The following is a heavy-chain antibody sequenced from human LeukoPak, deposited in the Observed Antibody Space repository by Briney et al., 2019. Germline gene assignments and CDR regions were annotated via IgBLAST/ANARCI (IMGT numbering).Heavy chain of an antibody. D-gene: IGHD2-21*02. V-gene: IGHV1-2*02. J-gene: IGHJ4*02. CDR3: ARQLAYCGGDCYVAELDY. CDR2: INPNSGGT. CDR1: GYTFTGYY. Sequence: ASVKVSCKASGYTFTGYYMHWVRQAPGQGLEWMGWINPNSGGTNYAQKFQGRVTITADESTSTAYMELSSLRSEDTAVYYCARQLAYCGGDCYVAELDYWGQGTLVTVSS.